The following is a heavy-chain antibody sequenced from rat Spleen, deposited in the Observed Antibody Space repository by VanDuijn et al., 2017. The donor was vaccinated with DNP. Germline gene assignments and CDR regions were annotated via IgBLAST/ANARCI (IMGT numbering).Heavy chain of an antibody. J-gene: IGHJ3*01. CDR2: INTGSGGT. D-gene: IGHD1-1*01. CDR3: ARGGVGIWFAY. V-gene: IGHV1-43*01. Sequence: QVQLQQSGAEQARPGSSVKMSCKAPGYIFTTKYIGWIKQTPGQGLDYIGYINTGSGGTSYNEKFKCKATLTVDKSSSTAFMPLSSLTPDDTSVYYCARGGVGIWFAYWGEGTLVTVSS. CDR1: GYIFTTKY.